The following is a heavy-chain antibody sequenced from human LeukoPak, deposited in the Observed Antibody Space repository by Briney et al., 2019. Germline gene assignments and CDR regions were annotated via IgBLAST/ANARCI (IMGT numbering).Heavy chain of an antibody. CDR1: GFTFDGYA. D-gene: IGHD2-15*01. CDR3: AKDWTHSVVVAASFVY. J-gene: IGHJ4*02. V-gene: IGHV3-43*02. CDR2: ISGDGGST. Sequence: PGGSLRLSCAASGFTFDGYAMHWVRQAPGKGLEWVSLISGDGGSTYYADSVKGRFTISRDDSKNSLYLQMNSLRTEDTALYYCAKDWTHSVVVAASFVYWGQGTLVTVSS.